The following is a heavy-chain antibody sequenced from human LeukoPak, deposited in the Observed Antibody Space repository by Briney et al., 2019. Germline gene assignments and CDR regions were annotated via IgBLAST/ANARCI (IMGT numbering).Heavy chain of an antibody. CDR2: IYPGDSDT. Sequence: GESLKISCKGSGYSFTSYWIGWVRQMPGKGLEWMGIIYPGDSDTRYSPSFQGQVTISADKSISTAYLQWSSLKASDTATYYCGRVAVAGRYYMDVWGKGTTVTVSS. J-gene: IGHJ6*03. CDR3: GRVAVAGRYYMDV. D-gene: IGHD6-19*01. CDR1: GYSFTSYW. V-gene: IGHV5-51*01.